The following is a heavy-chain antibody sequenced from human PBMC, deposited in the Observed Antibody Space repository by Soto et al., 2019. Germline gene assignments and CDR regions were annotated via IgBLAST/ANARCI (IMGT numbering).Heavy chain of an antibody. CDR1: GYTFTSYA. V-gene: IGHV1-3*01. J-gene: IGHJ6*03. D-gene: IGHD2-15*01. Sequence: QVQLVQSGAEVKKPGASVKVSCKASGYTFTSYAMHWVRQAPGQRLEWMGWINAGNGNTKYSQKFQGRVTITRDTSASTAYMELSSLRSEDTAVYYCATRLSGGTLNYYYYCMDVWGKGTTVTVSS. CDR3: ATRLSGGTLNYYYYCMDV. CDR2: INAGNGNT.